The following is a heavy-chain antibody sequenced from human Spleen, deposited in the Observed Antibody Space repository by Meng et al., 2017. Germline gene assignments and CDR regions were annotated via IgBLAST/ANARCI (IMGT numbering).Heavy chain of an antibody. CDR2: ISGSGGGT. Sequence: GGSLRLSCAASGFTLTNYAMSWVRQAPGKGLQWVSGISGSGGGTYYADSVRGRFTISRDKSKNTVYLQMNSLRAEDTAVYYCAKDVRIVGATHFDDWGQGTLVTVSS. J-gene: IGHJ4*02. CDR1: GFTLTNYA. V-gene: IGHV3-23*01. CDR3: AKDVRIVGATHFDD. D-gene: IGHD1-26*01.